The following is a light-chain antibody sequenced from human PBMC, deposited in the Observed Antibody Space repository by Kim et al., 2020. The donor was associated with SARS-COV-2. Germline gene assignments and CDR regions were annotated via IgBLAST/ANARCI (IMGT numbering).Light chain of an antibody. CDR1: QGINND. CDR2: AAS. J-gene: IGKJ1*01. CDR3: QKYNGAPWT. Sequence: ASVWDRVTITCRASQGINNDLAWYQQKPGKVPKVLIYAASALQSGVPSRFSGSGSGTDFTLTISSLQPEDVGTYYCQKYNGAPWTFGQGTKVDIK. V-gene: IGKV1-27*01.